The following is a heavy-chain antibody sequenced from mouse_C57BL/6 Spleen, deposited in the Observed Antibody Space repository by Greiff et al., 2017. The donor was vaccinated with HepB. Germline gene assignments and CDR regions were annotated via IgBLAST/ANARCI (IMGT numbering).Heavy chain of an antibody. J-gene: IGHJ3*01. CDR3: ARPGYDGYYYPAWFAY. Sequence: EVQLVESGGGLVKPGGSLKLSCAASGFTFSDYGMHWVRQAPEKGLEWVAYISSGSSTIYYADTVKGRFTISRDNAKNTLFLQMTSLRSEDTAMYYCARPGYDGYYYPAWFAYWGQGTLVTVSA. V-gene: IGHV5-17*01. D-gene: IGHD2-3*01. CDR1: GFTFSDYG. CDR2: ISSGSSTI.